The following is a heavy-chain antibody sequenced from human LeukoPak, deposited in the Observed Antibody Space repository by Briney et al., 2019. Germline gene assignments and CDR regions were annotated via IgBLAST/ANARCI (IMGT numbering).Heavy chain of an antibody. J-gene: IGHJ4*02. CDR3: ARVAEIDFWSGYHFDY. Sequence: SETLSLTCAVYGGSFSGYYWSWIRQPPGKGLEWIGEINHSGSTNYNPSHKSRVTISVDTSKNQFSLKLSSVTAADTAVYYCARVAEIDFWSGYHFDYWGQGTLVTVSS. D-gene: IGHD3-3*01. CDR2: INHSGST. CDR1: GGSFSGYY. V-gene: IGHV4-34*01.